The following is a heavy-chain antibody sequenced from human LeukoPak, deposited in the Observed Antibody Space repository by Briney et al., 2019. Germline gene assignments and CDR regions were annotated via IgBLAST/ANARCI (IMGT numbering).Heavy chain of an antibody. CDR1: GFTFSNYG. CDR3: ARTPFGYSSSFFDY. Sequence: GGSLRLSCAASGFTFSNYGMHWVRQAPGKGLEWVAVISYDGSDKHYADSVKGRFTISRDNSKNTLYLQMNSLRVEDTAVYYCARTPFGYSSSFFDYWGQGTLVTVSS. V-gene: IGHV3-30*03. D-gene: IGHD6-13*01. J-gene: IGHJ4*02. CDR2: ISYDGSDK.